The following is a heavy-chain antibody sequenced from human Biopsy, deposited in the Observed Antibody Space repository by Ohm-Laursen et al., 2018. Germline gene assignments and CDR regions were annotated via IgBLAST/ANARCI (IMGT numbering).Heavy chain of an antibody. Sequence: SLRLSCAASGFTFHTYAMNWVRQAPGKGLEWVAHIDVSDYNTYYADSVRGRFTISRDNSKQMVHLEINSLTADVTAVYYCVKQWGGYNFGSWGQGTLVTVSS. V-gene: IGHV3-23*01. J-gene: IGHJ5*01. CDR2: IDVSDYNT. CDR1: GFTFHTYA. D-gene: IGHD1-14*01. CDR3: VKQWGGYNFGS.